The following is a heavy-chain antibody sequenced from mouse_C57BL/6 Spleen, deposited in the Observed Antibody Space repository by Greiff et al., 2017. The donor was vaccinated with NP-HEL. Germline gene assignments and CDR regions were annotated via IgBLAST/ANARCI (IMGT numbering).Heavy chain of an antibody. J-gene: IGHJ3*01. CDR1: GFTFSSYA. CDR2: ISDGGSYT. V-gene: IGHV5-4*01. Sequence: EVQVVESGGGLVKPGGSLKLSCAASGFTFSSYAMSWVRQTPEKRLEWVATISDGGSYTYYPDNVKGRFTISRDNAKNNLYLQMSHLKSEDTAMYYCARVGGGYYGFAYWGQGTLVTVSA. CDR3: ARVGGGYYGFAY. D-gene: IGHD2-3*01.